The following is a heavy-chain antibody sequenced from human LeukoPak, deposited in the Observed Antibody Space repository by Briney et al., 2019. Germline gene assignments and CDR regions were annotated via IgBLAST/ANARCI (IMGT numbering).Heavy chain of an antibody. D-gene: IGHD2-15*01. Sequence: SVKVSCKASGGTFSSYAISWVRQAPGQGLEWMGRIIPILGLANYAQKFQGRVTITADKSTGTAYMELSRLRSDDTAVYYCARVQWWYDFDYWGQGTLVTVSS. CDR2: IIPILGLA. J-gene: IGHJ4*02. V-gene: IGHV1-69*04. CDR1: GGTFSSYA. CDR3: ARVQWWYDFDY.